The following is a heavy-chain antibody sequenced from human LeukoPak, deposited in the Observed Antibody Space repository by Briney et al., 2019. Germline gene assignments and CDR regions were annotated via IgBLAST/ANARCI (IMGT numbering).Heavy chain of an antibody. CDR1: GYTFTSYY. CDR2: INTYTGNP. CDR3: ARDSGSGLNWFDP. Sequence: GASVKVSCKASGYTFTSYYMHWVRQAPGQGPELMGWINTYTGNPTYAQGFTGRFVFSFDTSVTTAYLQITGLKAEDTAVYYCARDSGSGLNWFDPWGQGTLVTVSS. J-gene: IGHJ5*02. V-gene: IGHV7-4-1*02. D-gene: IGHD3-10*01.